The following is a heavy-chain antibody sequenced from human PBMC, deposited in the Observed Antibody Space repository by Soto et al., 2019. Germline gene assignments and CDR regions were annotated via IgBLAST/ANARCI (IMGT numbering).Heavy chain of an antibody. J-gene: IGHJ6*02. CDR2: IHYRGSN. CDR1: AGFIRRHY. V-gene: IGHV4-59*11. D-gene: IGHD1-26*01. Sequence: SETLSLTCTLSAGFIRRHYWSWVRQAPGKVLEWIGHIHYRGSNTYNPSLRSRSTISVDTSNNQFSLKLNSVTTADTAVYYCARDGREASGMDVWGQGTKVTVSS. CDR3: ARDGREASGMDV.